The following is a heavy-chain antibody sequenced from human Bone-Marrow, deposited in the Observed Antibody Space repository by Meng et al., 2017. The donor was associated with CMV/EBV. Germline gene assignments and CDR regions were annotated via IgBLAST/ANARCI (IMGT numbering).Heavy chain of an antibody. Sequence: GESLKISCAASGFTFSAYDMHWVRQLTGKGLEWVSGIGIVGDTYYAGSVKGRFTISRDNSRNTLYLQMNSLTTEDTAVYYCAKAGPNSFDYWGQGTLVTVSS. CDR2: IGIVGDT. V-gene: IGHV3-13*01. D-gene: IGHD3-10*01. CDR1: GFTFSAYD. CDR3: AKAGPNSFDY. J-gene: IGHJ4*02.